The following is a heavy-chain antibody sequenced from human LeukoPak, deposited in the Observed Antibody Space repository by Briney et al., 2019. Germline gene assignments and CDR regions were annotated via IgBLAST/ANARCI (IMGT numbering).Heavy chain of an antibody. Sequence: SENVSCKASGGTFSSYAISWVRQAPGQGLEWMGRTIPIFGTANYAQNSQDRGTHTTNQSKHTAYMEASSLNCRDPGRYYCGSRYYASGADYSGQGNLVTASS. D-gene: IGHD3-10*01. CDR2: TIPIFGTA. J-gene: IGHJ4*02. V-gene: IGHV1-69*05. CDR3: GSRYYASGADY. CDR1: GGTFSSYA.